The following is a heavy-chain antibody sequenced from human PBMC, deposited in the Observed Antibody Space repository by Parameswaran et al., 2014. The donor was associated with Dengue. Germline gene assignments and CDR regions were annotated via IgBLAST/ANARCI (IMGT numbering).Heavy chain of an antibody. V-gene: IGHV3-49*02. CDR2: IRSKAYGGTT. D-gene: IGHD2-15*01. J-gene: IGHJ6*02. CDR3: TRAPDIVVVGGYYYGMDV. Sequence: VRQMPGKGLEWVGFIRSKAYGGTTEYAASVKGRFTISRDDSKSIAYLQMNSLKTEDTAVYYCTRAPDIVVVGGYYYGMDVWGQGTTVTVSS.